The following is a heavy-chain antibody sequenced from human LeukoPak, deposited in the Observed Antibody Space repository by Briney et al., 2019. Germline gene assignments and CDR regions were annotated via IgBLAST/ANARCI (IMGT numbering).Heavy chain of an antibody. V-gene: IGHV4-59*01. Sequence: SETLSLTCTVSGGSISSYYWSWIRQPPGKGLEWIGYIYYSGSTNYNPSLKSRVTTSVDTSKNQFSLKLSSVTAADTAVYYCARDKGSTSYYYYYGMDVWGQGTTVTVSS. CDR2: IYYSGST. J-gene: IGHJ6*02. CDR1: GGSISSYY. D-gene: IGHD6-13*01. CDR3: ARDKGSTSYYYYYGMDV.